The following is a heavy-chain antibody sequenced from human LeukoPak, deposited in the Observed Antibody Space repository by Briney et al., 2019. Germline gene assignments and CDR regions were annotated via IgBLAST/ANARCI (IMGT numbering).Heavy chain of an antibody. J-gene: IGHJ5*02. Sequence: GGSLRLSCAASGFTFSDYYMSWIRQAPGKGLEWVSYISSSGSTIYYADSVKGRFTISRDNAKNSLYLQMNSLRAEDTAVYYCARETTVVTGNWFDPWGQGTLVTVSS. D-gene: IGHD4-23*01. CDR3: ARETTVVTGNWFDP. CDR2: ISSSGSTI. V-gene: IGHV3-11*04. CDR1: GFTFSDYY.